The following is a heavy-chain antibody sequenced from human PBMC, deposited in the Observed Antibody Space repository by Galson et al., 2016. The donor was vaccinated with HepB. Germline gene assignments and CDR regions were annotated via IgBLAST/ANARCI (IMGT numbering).Heavy chain of an antibody. V-gene: IGHV4-61*02. D-gene: IGHD4-17*01. Sequence: TLSLTCTVSGDSISSGLYYWSWIRQPAGKGLEWIGRIYVNGTTNSNPSFKSRVTISVDTSKSQFSLRLNSVTAADTAVYYCAREVISGDDDAFDIWGQGTMVTVSS. CDR3: AREVISGDDDAFDI. CDR1: GDSISSGLYY. J-gene: IGHJ3*02. CDR2: IYVNGTT.